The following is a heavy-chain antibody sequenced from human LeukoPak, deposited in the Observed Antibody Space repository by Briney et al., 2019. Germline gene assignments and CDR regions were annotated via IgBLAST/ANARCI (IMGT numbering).Heavy chain of an antibody. CDR2: ISSSSSYI. Sequence: GGSLRLSCAASGFTFSSYSMNWVRQAPGKGLEWVSSISSSSSYIYYADSVKGRFTISRDNAKNSLYLQMNSLKTEDTAVYYCTTDPKPQIITMVRGAPTASGVTAIRGYWGQGTLVTVSS. D-gene: IGHD3-10*01. CDR3: TTDPKPQIITMVRGAPTASGVTAIRGY. CDR1: GFTFSSYS. J-gene: IGHJ4*02. V-gene: IGHV3-21*03.